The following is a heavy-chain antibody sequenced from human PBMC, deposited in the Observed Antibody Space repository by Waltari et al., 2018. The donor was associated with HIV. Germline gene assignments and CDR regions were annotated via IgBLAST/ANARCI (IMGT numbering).Heavy chain of an antibody. Sequence: EVQLVESGGGLVQPGGSLGLSCAASGFTFSSDWMSWVRQAPGKGLEWVANIKQDGSEKYYVDSVNGRFTISRDNAENSLYLQMNSLRAEDTAVYYCARGGFYGSGSKVNWGQGTLVTVSS. J-gene: IGHJ4*02. CDR2: IKQDGSEK. CDR3: ARGGFYGSGSKVN. V-gene: IGHV3-7*04. D-gene: IGHD3-10*01. CDR1: GFTFSSDW.